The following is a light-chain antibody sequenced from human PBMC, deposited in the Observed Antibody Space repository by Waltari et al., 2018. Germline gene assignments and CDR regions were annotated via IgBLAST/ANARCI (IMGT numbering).Light chain of an antibody. J-gene: IGLJ3*02. V-gene: IGLV2-23*01. CDR3: CSYAGSSSWV. CDR2: EGT. Sequence: QSALTQPASVSGSPGQSITISCTGTSSDVGSYNLVSWYQQHPGKAPKLMTYEGTCPPSRVSNRFSGSKSGNTASLTISGLQAEDEADYYCCSYAGSSSWVFGGGTKLTVL. CDR1: SSDVGSYNL.